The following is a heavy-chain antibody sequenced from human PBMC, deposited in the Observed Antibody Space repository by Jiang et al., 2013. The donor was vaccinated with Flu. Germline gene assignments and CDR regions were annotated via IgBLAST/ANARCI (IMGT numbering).Heavy chain of an antibody. CDR3: ARQVGATGWMTDWYYYYGMDV. CDR2: IYYSGST. D-gene: IGHD1-26*01. V-gene: IGHV4-59*13. Sequence: LLKPSETLSLTCTVSGGSISSYYWSWIRQPPGKGLEWIGYIYYSGSTNYNPSLKSRVTISVDTSKNQFSLKLSSVTAADTAVYYCARQVGATGWMTDWYYYYGMDVWGQGTTVTVSS. J-gene: IGHJ6*02. CDR1: GGSISSYY.